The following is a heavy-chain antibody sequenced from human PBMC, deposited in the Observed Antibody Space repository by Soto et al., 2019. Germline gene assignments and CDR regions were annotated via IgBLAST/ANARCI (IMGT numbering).Heavy chain of an antibody. CDR2: ISFDSSEI. CDR3: ARGLRSVLDY. J-gene: IGHJ4*02. D-gene: IGHD6-6*01. V-gene: IGHV3-30*07. Sequence: LRLSCVGSGFIFSNNAMHWVRQAPGKGLEWVAFISFDSSEIHYADSVRGRFAISRDNSKNTLYLQMTSLRAEDTAIYYCARGLRSVLDYWGQGTLVTVST. CDR1: GFIFSNNA.